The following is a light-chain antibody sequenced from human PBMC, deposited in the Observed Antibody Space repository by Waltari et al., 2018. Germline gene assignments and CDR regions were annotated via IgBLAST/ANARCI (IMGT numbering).Light chain of an antibody. Sequence: DIQLTQSPSFLSASVGDRVTITCPASQGLTSYFTWYQPKPGNSPKLLIYGASNLQSRVPSRVSGSGSETEFTLTISSLQPGDSATYYCQQLNSYPITFGQGTRVESK. V-gene: IGKV1-9*01. J-gene: IGKJ5*01. CDR2: GAS. CDR3: QQLNSYPIT. CDR1: QGLTSY.